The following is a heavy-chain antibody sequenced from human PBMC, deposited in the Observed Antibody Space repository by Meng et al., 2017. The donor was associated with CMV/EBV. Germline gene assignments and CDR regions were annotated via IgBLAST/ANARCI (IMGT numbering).Heavy chain of an antibody. CDR3: ARDPGRVYYYYGMDV. J-gene: IGHJ6*02. Sequence: GSLRLSCTVSGGSISSSSYYWGWIRQPPGKGLEWIRSIYYSGSTYYNPSLKSRVTISVDTSKNQFSLKLSSVTAADTAVYYCARDPGRVYYYYGMDVWGQGTTVTVSS. CDR2: IYYSGST. D-gene: IGHD3-10*01. CDR1: GGSISSSSYY. V-gene: IGHV4-39*07.